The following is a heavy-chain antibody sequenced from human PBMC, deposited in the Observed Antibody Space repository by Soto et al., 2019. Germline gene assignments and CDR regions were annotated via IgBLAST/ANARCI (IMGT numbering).Heavy chain of an antibody. Sequence: QVQLVESGGGVVQPGRSLRLSCAASGFTFSSYGMHWVRQAPGKGLEWVAVISYDGTNKYYVDSVEGRFTISRDNSKNTRYLQINSLRAEDTAVYYCARDGRIAATKGALYNWFYPWGQGTLVTVSS. CDR3: ARDGRIAATKGALYNWFYP. V-gene: IGHV3-30*03. CDR2: ISYDGTNK. J-gene: IGHJ5*02. CDR1: GFTFSSYG. D-gene: IGHD6-13*01.